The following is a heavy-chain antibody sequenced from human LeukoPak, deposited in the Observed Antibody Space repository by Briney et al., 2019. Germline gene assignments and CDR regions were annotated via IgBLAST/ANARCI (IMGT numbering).Heavy chain of an antibody. Sequence: GGSLRLSCAASGFTFSSYGMHWVRQAPGKGLEWVAVIWYDGSNKYHADSVKGRFTISRDNAKNTLFLQLSSLRAEDTAIYYCARGPDHGGSYYHDWGQGTLVTVSS. CDR1: GFTFSSYG. D-gene: IGHD1-26*01. CDR3: ARGPDHGGSYYHD. CDR2: IWYDGSNK. V-gene: IGHV3-33*01. J-gene: IGHJ4*02.